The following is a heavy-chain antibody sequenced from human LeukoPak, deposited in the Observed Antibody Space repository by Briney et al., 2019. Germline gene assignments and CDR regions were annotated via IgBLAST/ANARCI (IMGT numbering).Heavy chain of an antibody. CDR1: GGSISSGGYY. D-gene: IGHD1-26*01. CDR2: IYHSGST. V-gene: IGHV4-30-2*01. CDR3: ARGFLGGATEVDI. J-gene: IGHJ3*02. Sequence: PSETLSLTCTVSGGSISSGGYYWSWIRQPPGKGLEWIGYIYHSGSTYYNPSLKSRVTISVDSSKNQFSLKLSAVTAADTAVYYCARGFLGGATEVDIWGQGTMVTVSS.